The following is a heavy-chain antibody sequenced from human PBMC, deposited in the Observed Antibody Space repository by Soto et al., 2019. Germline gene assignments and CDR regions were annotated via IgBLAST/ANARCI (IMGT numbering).Heavy chain of an antibody. Sequence: EVQLVESGGGLVEPGGSIRLSCVASGFTFTKAYMTWVRQAPGKGLEWVGRIKGSHAGGTTDYATSVKGRFTISRGDSKNTLYLQMNSLKTEGTSGYYCATGGGYPGSNFYGAYWGQGTLVTVSS. D-gene: IGHD1-26*01. V-gene: IGHV3-15*01. CDR3: ATGGGYPGSNFYGAY. J-gene: IGHJ4*02. CDR2: IKGSHAGGTT. CDR1: GFTFTKAY.